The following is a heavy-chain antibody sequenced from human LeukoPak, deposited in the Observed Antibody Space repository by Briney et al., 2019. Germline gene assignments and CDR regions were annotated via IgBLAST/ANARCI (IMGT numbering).Heavy chain of an antibody. CDR2: IFYTGST. CDR1: GGSISSSNYY. Sequence: KTSETLSLTCTVSGGSISSSNYYWAWIRQPPGNGLEWIANIFYTGSTYYNASLKSRVTISVDTSKNQFSLRLSSVTATDTSVYYCARLNKPGWFDPWGQGTLVTVSS. CDR3: ARLNKPGWFDP. J-gene: IGHJ5*02. D-gene: IGHD1-14*01. V-gene: IGHV4-39*01.